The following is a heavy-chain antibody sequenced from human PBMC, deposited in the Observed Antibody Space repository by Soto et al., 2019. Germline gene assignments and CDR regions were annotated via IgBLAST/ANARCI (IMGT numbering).Heavy chain of an antibody. Sequence: KELEWVSSISSRSSYTYYADSVKGRFTISRDNAKNSLYLQMNSLRAEDMAVYYGDHRDLHSFPTRRSSDL. V-gene: IGHV3-21*01. J-gene: IGHJ2*01. CDR2: ISSRSSYT. D-gene: IGHD1-1*01. CDR3: DHRDLHSFPTRRSSDL.